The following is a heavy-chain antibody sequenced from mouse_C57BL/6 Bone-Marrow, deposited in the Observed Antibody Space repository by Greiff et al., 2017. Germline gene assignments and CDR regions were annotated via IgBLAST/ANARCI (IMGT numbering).Heavy chain of an antibody. CDR3: ARGLYGSPYYYAMDY. V-gene: IGHV1-81*01. Sequence: VQLQQSGAELARPGASVKLSCKASGYTFTSYGISWVKQRTGQGLEWIGEIYPRSGNTYYNEKFKGKATLTADTSSSTAYMELRSLTSEDSAVYFCARGLYGSPYYYAMDYWGQGTSVTVSS. J-gene: IGHJ4*01. D-gene: IGHD1-1*01. CDR1: GYTFTSYG. CDR2: IYPRSGNT.